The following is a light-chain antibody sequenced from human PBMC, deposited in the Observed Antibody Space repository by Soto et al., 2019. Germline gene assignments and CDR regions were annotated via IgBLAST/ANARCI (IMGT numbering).Light chain of an antibody. CDR3: CSYAGSSTYV. V-gene: IGLV2-23*01. Sequence: QSALTQPASVSGSPGQSITISCTGTSSDVGSYNLVSWYQQHPGKAPKLLIYEGSKRPSGVFNRFSGSKSGNTASLTFSGLQAEDEADYYCCSYAGSSTYVFGTGTKVTVL. CDR2: EGS. CDR1: SSDVGSYNL. J-gene: IGLJ1*01.